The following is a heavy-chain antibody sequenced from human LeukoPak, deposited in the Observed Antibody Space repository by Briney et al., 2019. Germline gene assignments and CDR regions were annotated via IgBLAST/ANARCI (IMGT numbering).Heavy chain of an antibody. V-gene: IGHV1-24*01. J-gene: IGHJ6*02. CDR1: GYTLTELS. CDR3: PTGGVAGTLYGMDV. D-gene: IGHD6-19*01. CDR2: FDPEDGET. Sequence: GASVKVSCKVSGYTLTELSMHWVRQAPGKGLEWMGGFDPEDGETIYAQKFQGRVTMTEDTSTDTAYMELSSLRSEDTAVYYCPTGGVAGTLYGMDVWGQGTTVTVSS.